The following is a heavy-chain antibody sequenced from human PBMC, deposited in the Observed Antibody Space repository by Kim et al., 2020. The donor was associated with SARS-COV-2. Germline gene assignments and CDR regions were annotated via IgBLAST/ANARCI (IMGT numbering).Heavy chain of an antibody. CDR1: GGSISSYY. CDR3: ARHQGFLWEQLVRDYYYYGMDV. Sequence: SETLSLTCTVSGGSISSYYWSWIRQPPGKGLEWIGYIYYSGRTNYNPSLKSRVTISVDTSKNQFSLKLSSVTAADTAVYYCARHQGFLWEQLVRDYYYYGMDVWGQGTTVTVSS. V-gene: IGHV4-59*08. J-gene: IGHJ6*02. D-gene: IGHD6-13*01. CDR2: IYYSGRT.